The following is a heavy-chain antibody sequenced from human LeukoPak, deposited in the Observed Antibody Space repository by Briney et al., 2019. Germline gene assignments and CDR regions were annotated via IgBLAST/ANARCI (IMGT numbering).Heavy chain of an antibody. CDR2: IYHSGST. J-gene: IGHJ4*02. V-gene: IGHV4-4*02. D-gene: IGHD3-10*01. CDR3: ARDYYGSRKVYYFDY. CDR1: GGSISSSNW. Sequence: SGTLSLTCAVSGGSISSSNWWSWVRQPPGKGLEWIGEIYHSGSTNYNPSLKGRVTISVDKSKNQFSLKLSSVTAADTAVYYCARDYYGSRKVYYFDYWGQGALVTVSS.